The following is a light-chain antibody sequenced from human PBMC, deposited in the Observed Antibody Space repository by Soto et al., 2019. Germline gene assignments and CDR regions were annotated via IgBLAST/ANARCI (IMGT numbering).Light chain of an antibody. Sequence: EIVLTQSPGTLSMPPGERDTLSCRASQSIASNLAWYQQKPGQAPRLLIYGASTRATGIPDRFSGSGSGTDFSLTISRLEPEDFAVYYCQQYDISPTFGQGTKVDIK. CDR3: QQYDISPT. V-gene: IGKV3-20*01. CDR2: GAS. J-gene: IGKJ1*01. CDR1: QSIASN.